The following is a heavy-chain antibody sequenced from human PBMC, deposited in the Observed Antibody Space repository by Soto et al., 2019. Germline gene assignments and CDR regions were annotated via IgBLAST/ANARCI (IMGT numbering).Heavy chain of an antibody. CDR1: GGSMNNYY. V-gene: IGHV4-59*12. CDR2: IHYNGIT. J-gene: IGHJ5*02. Sequence: SETLSLTCTVSGGSMNNYYWSWIRQSPGKGLEWIGYIHYNGITNYNPSLNNRNTILLDRSKNQFSLKLSSVNAADTAVYYCARVPGPWGQGTLVTVSS. CDR3: ARVPGP.